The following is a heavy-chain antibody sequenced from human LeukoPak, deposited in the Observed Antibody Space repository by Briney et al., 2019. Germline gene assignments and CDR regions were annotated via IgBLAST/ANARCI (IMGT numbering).Heavy chain of an antibody. Sequence: NPSETLSLTCTVSGYSISSGYYWGWIRQPPGKGLEWIGSIYYSGSTYYNPSLKSRVTISVDTSKNQFSLKLSSVTAADTAVYYCASGGYYFDYWGQGTLVTVSS. CDR2: IYYSGST. CDR1: GYSISSGYY. J-gene: IGHJ4*02. V-gene: IGHV4-38-2*02. CDR3: ASGGYYFDY. D-gene: IGHD3-10*01.